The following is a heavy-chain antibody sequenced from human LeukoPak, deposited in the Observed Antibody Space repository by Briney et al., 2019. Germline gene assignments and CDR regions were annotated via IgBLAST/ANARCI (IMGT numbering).Heavy chain of an antibody. J-gene: IGHJ3*02. Sequence: GGSLRLSCAASGFTFSSYAMSWVRQAPGKGLEWVSAISGSGGSTYYADSVKGRFTISRDNSKNTLYLQMNSLRAEDTAVYYCAKTTYYDILTGYYKGDDAFDIWGQGTMVTVSS. V-gene: IGHV3-23*01. CDR1: GFTFSSYA. D-gene: IGHD3-9*01. CDR3: AKTTYYDILTGYYKGDDAFDI. CDR2: ISGSGGST.